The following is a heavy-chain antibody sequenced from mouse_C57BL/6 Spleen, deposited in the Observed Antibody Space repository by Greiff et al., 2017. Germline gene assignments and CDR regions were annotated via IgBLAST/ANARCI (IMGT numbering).Heavy chain of an antibody. V-gene: IGHV14-4*01. D-gene: IGHD1-1*01. CDR2: IVPVNGDT. CDR3: TIGNHGRYYAMDY. Sequence: VQLQQSGAELVRPGASVKLSCTASGFNIKDDYMPWVKQRPEQGLEWIGWIVPVNGDTEYASKFQGKATIVADTSSNTAYLQLSSLTSEDTAVYYCTIGNHGRYYAMDYWGQGTSVTVSS. J-gene: IGHJ4*01. CDR1: GFNIKDDY.